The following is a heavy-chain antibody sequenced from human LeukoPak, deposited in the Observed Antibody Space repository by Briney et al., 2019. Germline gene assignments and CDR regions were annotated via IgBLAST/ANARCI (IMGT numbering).Heavy chain of an antibody. J-gene: IGHJ6*03. Sequence: GGSLRLSCAASGFTFSSYAMNWVRQAPGKGLEWVAVISYNGSNKYYADSVKGRFTISRDNSKNTLSLQMNSLRAEDTAVYYCARSARRGRHHTMKTHYMDGWGKGTTVTVSS. CDR3: ARSARRGRHHTMKTHYMDG. V-gene: IGHV3-30*04. D-gene: IGHD3-22*01. CDR2: ISYNGSNK. CDR1: GFTFSSYA.